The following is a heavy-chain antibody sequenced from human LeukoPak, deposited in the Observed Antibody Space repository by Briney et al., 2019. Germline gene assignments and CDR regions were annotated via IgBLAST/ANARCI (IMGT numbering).Heavy chain of an antibody. Sequence: GGSLRLSCAASGFAFSSFAMGWVRQSLGKGLGWLSTINGGGNTTFYSDSVKGRFTISRDNSKSTLYLHMDSLRPDDTATYYCTKELHVAVAVADYYYFYMDVWGRGTAVTVSS. D-gene: IGHD6-19*01. V-gene: IGHV3-23*01. CDR1: GFAFSSFA. CDR2: INGGGNTT. CDR3: TKELHVAVAVADYYYFYMDV. J-gene: IGHJ6*03.